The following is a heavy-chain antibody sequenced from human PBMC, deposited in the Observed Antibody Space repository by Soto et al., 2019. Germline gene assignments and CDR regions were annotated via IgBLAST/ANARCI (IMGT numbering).Heavy chain of an antibody. V-gene: IGHV4-30-2*01. CDR3: ARVPDY. CDR2: IYHSGST. Sequence: PSETLSLTCTVSGGSISSGPYSWGWIRQPPGEGLEWVGYIYHSGSTYYNPSLKSRVTISVDRSKNQFSLKLSSVTAADTAVYYCARVPDYWGQGTLVTVSS. CDR1: GGSISSGPYS. J-gene: IGHJ4*02.